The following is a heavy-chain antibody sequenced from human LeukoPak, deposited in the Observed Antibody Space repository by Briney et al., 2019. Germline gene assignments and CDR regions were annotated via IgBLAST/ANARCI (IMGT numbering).Heavy chain of an antibody. CDR3: TSRGDSSGYSYPFDY. CDR2: IRSKANSYAT. D-gene: IGHD3-22*01. CDR1: GFTFSGSA. Sequence: GGSLRLSCAASGFTFSGSAMHWLRQASGKGLEWVGRIRSKANSYATAYAASVKGRFTLSRDDSKNTAYLQMDSLKTEDTAVYYCTSRGDSSGYSYPFDYWGQGTLVTVSS. J-gene: IGHJ4*02. V-gene: IGHV3-73*01.